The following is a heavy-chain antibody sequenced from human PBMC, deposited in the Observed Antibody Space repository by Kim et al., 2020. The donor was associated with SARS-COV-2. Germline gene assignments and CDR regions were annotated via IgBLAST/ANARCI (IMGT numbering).Heavy chain of an antibody. CDR1: GGSFSGYY. CDR2: IYHSGTT. J-gene: IGHJ5*02. D-gene: IGHD6-13*01. CDR3: ARYLFNTTSSSWLRFDP. V-gene: IGHV4-34*01. Sequence: SETLSLTCGVYGGSFSGYYWRWIRQPPGKGLEWIGEIYHSGTTKYDPSFKSRVTISVETSKNQFSLKLSSVTAADTAVYYCARYLFNTTSSSWLRFDPWG.